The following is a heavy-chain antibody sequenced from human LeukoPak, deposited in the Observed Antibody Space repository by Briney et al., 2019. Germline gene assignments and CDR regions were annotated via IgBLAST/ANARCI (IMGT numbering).Heavy chain of an antibody. CDR1: GYTFTSYG. V-gene: IGHV1-18*01. Sequence: ASVKVSCKASGYTFTSYGISWVRQAPGQGLEWMGWISAYNGNTNYAQKLQGRVTMTTDTSTSTAYMELRSLRSDDTAVYYCARGYCSSTSCFLYYYYMDVWGKGTTVTISS. CDR2: ISAYNGNT. D-gene: IGHD2-2*01. J-gene: IGHJ6*03. CDR3: ARGYCSSTSCFLYYYYMDV.